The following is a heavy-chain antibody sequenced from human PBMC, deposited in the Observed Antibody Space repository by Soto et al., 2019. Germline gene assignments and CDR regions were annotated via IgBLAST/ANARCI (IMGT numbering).Heavy chain of an antibody. V-gene: IGHV3-74*01. Sequence: GPMRVSRGVSGLSFSNYWLHRVRQVPGKGLVWVARVKSDVISTSYADSVKGRFTMSRDNAKNTVYLEMNDLIADDTAVYYCTREEFGPSGQGILVTVSS. J-gene: IGHJ5*02. CDR1: GLSFSNYW. D-gene: IGHD3-16*01. CDR3: TREEFGP. CDR2: VKSDVIST.